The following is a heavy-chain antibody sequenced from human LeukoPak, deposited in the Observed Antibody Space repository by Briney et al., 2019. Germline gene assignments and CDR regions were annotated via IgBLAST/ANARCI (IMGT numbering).Heavy chain of an antibody. V-gene: IGHV5-51*01. Sequence: GASLQISCKGSGSSFTSYWIGWVRQLPGKGLEWMGIIYPGDSDTRYSPSFQGQVTISADKSISTAYLQWSSLKVSDTAMYYCARLYSNYGFGSGYFDLWGRGTLVTVSS. CDR3: ARLYSNYGFGSGYFDL. CDR1: GSSFTSYW. CDR2: IYPGDSDT. J-gene: IGHJ2*01. D-gene: IGHD4-11*01.